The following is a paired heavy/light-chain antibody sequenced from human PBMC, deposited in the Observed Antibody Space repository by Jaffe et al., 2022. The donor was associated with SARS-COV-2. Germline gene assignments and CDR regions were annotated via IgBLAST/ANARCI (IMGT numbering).Heavy chain of an antibody. Sequence: QVTLKESGPVLVKPTETLTLTCTVSGFSLSNARMGVSWIRQPPGKALEWLAHIFSNDEKSYSTSLKSRLTISKDTSKSQVVLTMTNMDPVDTATYYCARMDWHYYDSSGYGFDYWGQGTLVTVSS. J-gene: IGHJ4*02. D-gene: IGHD3-22*01. CDR3: ARMDWHYYDSSGYGFDY. CDR2: IFSNDEK. V-gene: IGHV2-26*01. CDR1: GFSLSNARMG.
Light chain of an antibody. J-gene: IGLJ2*01. Sequence: QSALTQPASVSGSPGQSITISCTGTSSDVGGYNYVSWYQQHPGKAPKLMIYEVSNRPSGVPDRFSGSKSGNTASLTISGLQAEDEADYYCSSYTSSSTVVFGGGTKLTVL. V-gene: IGLV2-14*01. CDR2: EVS. CDR1: SSDVGGYNY. CDR3: SSYTSSSTVV.